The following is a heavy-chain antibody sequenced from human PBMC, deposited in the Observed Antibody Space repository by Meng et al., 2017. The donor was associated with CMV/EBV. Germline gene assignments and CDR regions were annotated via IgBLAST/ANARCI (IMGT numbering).Heavy chain of an antibody. CDR1: GFTFSSYA. J-gene: IGHJ4*02. V-gene: IGHV3-23*01. Sequence: GGSLRLSCAASGFTFSSYAMSWVRQAPGKGLEWVSAISGSGGSTYYADSVKGRFTISRDNPKNTLYLQMNSLRAEDTAVYYCAKGGDFWSGSNFDYWGQGTLVTVSS. CDR2: ISGSGGST. CDR3: AKGGDFWSGSNFDY. D-gene: IGHD3-3*01.